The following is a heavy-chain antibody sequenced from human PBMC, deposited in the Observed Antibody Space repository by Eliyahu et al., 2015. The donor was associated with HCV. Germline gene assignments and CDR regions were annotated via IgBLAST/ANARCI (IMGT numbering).Heavy chain of an antibody. CDR3: SSVGVDCIGXSCIGDIDK. J-gene: IGHJ4*02. D-gene: IGHD2-15*01. V-gene: IGHV3-15*01. CDR2: IKTKPDGETT. Sequence: EVQLVESGGGLVEPGGSLRLSCAASGFTFSKAWMTWVRQAPGKGLEWVGRIKTKPDGETTDYDAPVKDRFTISRDDSKNTLYLHMNSLKTEDTAVYYCSSVGVDCIGXSCIGDIDKWGQGTLVIVSS. CDR1: GFTFSKAW.